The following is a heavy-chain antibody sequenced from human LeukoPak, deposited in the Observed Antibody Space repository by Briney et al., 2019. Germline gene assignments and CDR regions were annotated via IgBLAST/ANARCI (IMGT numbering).Heavy chain of an antibody. D-gene: IGHD6-13*01. CDR1: GGSISSSSYY. V-gene: IGHV4-39*01. Sequence: SETLSLTCTVSGGSISSSSYYWGWIRQPPGKGLEWIGSIYYSGSTYYNPSLKSRVTISVDTSKNQFSLKLSSVTAADTAVYYCARLIAAAGIPLGYWGQGTLVTVPS. J-gene: IGHJ4*02. CDR2: IYYSGST. CDR3: ARLIAAAGIPLGY.